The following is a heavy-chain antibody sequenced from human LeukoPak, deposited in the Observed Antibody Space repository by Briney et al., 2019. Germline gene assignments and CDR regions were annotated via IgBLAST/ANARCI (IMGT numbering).Heavy chain of an antibody. CDR1: GFTFSSYT. CDR3: ARDHYDFWSAHENWFDP. J-gene: IGHJ5*02. D-gene: IGHD3-3*01. CDR2: ISSSSSYI. V-gene: IGHV3-21*01. Sequence: GGSLRLSCAASGFTFSSYTMNWVRQAPGKGLEWVSSISSSSSYIYYADSVKGRFTISRDNAENSLYLQMNSLRAEDTAVYYCARDHYDFWSAHENWFDPWGQGTLVTVSS.